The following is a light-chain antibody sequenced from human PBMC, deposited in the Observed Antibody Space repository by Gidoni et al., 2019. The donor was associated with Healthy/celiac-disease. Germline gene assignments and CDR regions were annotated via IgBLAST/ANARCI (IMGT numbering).Light chain of an antibody. CDR3: QPYGSSRT. Sequence: EIVLTQSPGTLSLSPGERATLSCRASQSVSSSYLDWYQQQPGQAPRLLIYGASIRATGIPDRFSGSGSGKDFTITISRLEPEDFAVYYCQPYGSSRTFGQGTKVEIK. CDR2: GAS. J-gene: IGKJ1*01. CDR1: QSVSSSY. V-gene: IGKV3-20*01.